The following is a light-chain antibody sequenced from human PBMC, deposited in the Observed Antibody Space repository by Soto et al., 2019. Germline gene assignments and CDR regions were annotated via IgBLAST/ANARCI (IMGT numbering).Light chain of an antibody. CDR3: SSYRSSSTPNYV. J-gene: IGLJ1*01. Sequence: QSALTQPASVSGSPGQSITISCTGTSSDVGGYNYVSWYQQHPGKAPKLMIYDVSNRPPGVSNRFSGSKSGNTASLTISGLQADDEADYYCSSYRSSSTPNYVFGTGTKLTVL. CDR2: DVS. V-gene: IGLV2-14*01. CDR1: SSDVGGYNY.